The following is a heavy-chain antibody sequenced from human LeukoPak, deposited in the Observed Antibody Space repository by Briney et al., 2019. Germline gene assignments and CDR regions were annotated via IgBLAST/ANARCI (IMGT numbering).Heavy chain of an antibody. CDR2: IYYSGST. CDR1: GGSISSSSYY. D-gene: IGHD4-17*01. CDR3: ARVLEIPQDGDTFNYYYYYGMDV. J-gene: IGHJ6*02. V-gene: IGHV4-39*07. Sequence: PSETLSLTCTVSGGSISSSSYYWGWIRQPPGKGLEWIGSIYYSGSTYYNPSLKSRVTISVDTSKNQFSLKLSSVTAADTAVYYCARVLEIPQDGDTFNYYYYYGMDVWGQGTTVTVSS.